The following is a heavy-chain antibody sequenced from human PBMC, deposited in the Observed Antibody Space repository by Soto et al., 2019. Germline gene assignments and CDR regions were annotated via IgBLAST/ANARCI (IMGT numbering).Heavy chain of an antibody. Sequence: EVQLVESGGGLVQPGRSLRLSCAASGFTFDDYAMQWVRQAPGKGLEWVSYITWNSVYTGYADSVKGRFTISRDNANNALYLQMNSLKPEDTAFYYCAKALYGSSSGPIDFWGQGTLVTVSS. CDR3: AKALYGSSSGPIDF. D-gene: IGHD6-13*01. CDR1: GFTFDDYA. V-gene: IGHV3-9*01. J-gene: IGHJ4*02. CDR2: ITWNSVYT.